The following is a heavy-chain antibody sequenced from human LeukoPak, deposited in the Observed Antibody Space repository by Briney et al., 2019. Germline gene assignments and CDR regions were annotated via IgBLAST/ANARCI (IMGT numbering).Heavy chain of an antibody. J-gene: IGHJ5*02. CDR3: AREGRGRGREVVVGAKSRPWFDP. Sequence: ASVKVSCKASGYTFTGYYMHWVRQAPGQGLEWMGWINPNSGGTNYAQKFQGRVTMTRDTSISTAYMELSRLRSDDTAVYYCAREGRGRGREVVVGAKSRPWFDPWGQGTLVTVSS. V-gene: IGHV1-2*02. CDR2: INPNSGGT. CDR1: GYTFTGYY. D-gene: IGHD2-15*01.